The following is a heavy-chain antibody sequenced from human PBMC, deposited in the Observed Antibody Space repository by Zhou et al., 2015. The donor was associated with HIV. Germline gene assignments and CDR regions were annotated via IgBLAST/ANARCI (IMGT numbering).Heavy chain of an antibody. CDR3: ARDLPTGDYGMDV. V-gene: IGHV3-48*02. J-gene: IGHJ6*02. D-gene: IGHD7-27*01. CDR2: ISSSSSTI. CDR1: GFTFSSYG. Sequence: VQLVESGGGVVQPGRSLRLSCAASGFTFSSYGMHWVRQAPGKGLEWVSYISSSSSTIYYADSVKGRFTISRDNAKNSLYLQMNSLRDEDTAVYYCARDLPTGDYGMDVWGQGTTVTVSS.